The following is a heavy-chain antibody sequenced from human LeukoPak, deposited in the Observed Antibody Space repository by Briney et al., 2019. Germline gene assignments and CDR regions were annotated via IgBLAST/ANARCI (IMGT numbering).Heavy chain of an antibody. V-gene: IGHV3-23*01. D-gene: IGHD3-22*01. CDR1: GFTFSSCA. CDR3: AKSWCYDSSGYYPFDY. Sequence: PGGSLRLSCAASGFTFSSCAMSWVRQAPGKGLEWVSTINGSGGSTYYADSVKGRFTIFRDNSKNTLYLQMNSLRAEDTAVYYCAKSWCYDSSGYYPFDYWGQGTLVTVSS. J-gene: IGHJ4*02. CDR2: INGSGGST.